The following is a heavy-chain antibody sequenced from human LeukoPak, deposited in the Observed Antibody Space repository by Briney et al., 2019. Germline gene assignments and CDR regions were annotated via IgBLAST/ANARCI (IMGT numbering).Heavy chain of an antibody. CDR3: ASRPPHGRYVVFDY. CDR2: ISSSGSTI. D-gene: IGHD3-16*01. Sequence: GGSLRLSCAASGFTFSTYEMNWVRQAPTKGLEWISYISSSGSTIYYADSVKGRSTISRDNAKNSLYLQMNSLRAEDTALYYCASRPPHGRYVVFDYWGQGTLVTVSS. J-gene: IGHJ4*02. V-gene: IGHV3-48*03. CDR1: GFTFSTYE.